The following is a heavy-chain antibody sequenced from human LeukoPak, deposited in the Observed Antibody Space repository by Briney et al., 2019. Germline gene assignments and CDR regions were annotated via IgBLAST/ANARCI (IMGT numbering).Heavy chain of an antibody. CDR3: ATAPIRMEWLLSHFDY. V-gene: IGHV1-24*01. CDR1: GYTLTELS. Sequence: ASVKVSCKVSGYTLTELSMHWVRQAPGKGLEWMGGFDPEDGETIYAQKFQGRVTMTEDTSTDTAYMELSSLRSEDTAVYYCATAPIRMEWLLSHFDYWGQGTLVTVSS. D-gene: IGHD3-3*01. J-gene: IGHJ4*02. CDR2: FDPEDGET.